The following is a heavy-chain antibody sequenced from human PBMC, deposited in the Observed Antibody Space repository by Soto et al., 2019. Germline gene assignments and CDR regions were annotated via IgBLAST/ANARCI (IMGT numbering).Heavy chain of an antibody. CDR3: AKSSLDQYFFDS. J-gene: IGHJ4*02. Sequence: QVQLHESGPGLVKPSQTLSLTCTVSGGSLTSGGYYWSWIRQHPGKGLEWIGYIYHSGSTYYNPSLNSRVTISVDTSKNQFSLQLSSVTAADTAVYYCAKSSLDQYFFDSWGQGTLVSVSS. D-gene: IGHD6-13*01. V-gene: IGHV4-31*03. CDR2: IYHSGST. CDR1: GGSLTSGGYY.